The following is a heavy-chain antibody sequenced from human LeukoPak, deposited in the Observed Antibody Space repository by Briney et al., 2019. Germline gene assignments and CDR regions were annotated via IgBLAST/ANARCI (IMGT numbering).Heavy chain of an antibody. J-gene: IGHJ6*02. CDR1: GCTFGSYS. D-gene: IGHD6-13*01. V-gene: IGHV3-21*01. CDR2: ISSSSSYI. Sequence: SGGSLRLSCADSGCTFGSYSMNWVRQAPGKGLEWVSSISSSSSYIYYADSVKGRFTISRDNAKNSLYLQMNSLRAEDTAVYYCARGSSSQNYYYYYGMDVWGQGTTVTVSS. CDR3: ARGSSSQNYYYYYGMDV.